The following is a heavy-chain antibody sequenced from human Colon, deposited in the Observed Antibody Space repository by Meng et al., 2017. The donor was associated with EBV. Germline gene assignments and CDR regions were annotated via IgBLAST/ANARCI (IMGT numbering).Heavy chain of an antibody. CDR2: VSAYNGNT. D-gene: IGHD4-11*01. CDR3: TRDGPNYGNYITFDY. Sequence: QVQLVQSGAEVKKLGASVKGACKASVYMFTSHGVSWVRQAPGQGLEWMAWVSAYNGNTNYAKQFQGRVTVTADTATSTAYMELRSLTSDDTAVYYCTRDGPNYGNYITFDYWGQGTLVTVSS. J-gene: IGHJ4*02. CDR1: VYMFTSHG. V-gene: IGHV1-18*01.